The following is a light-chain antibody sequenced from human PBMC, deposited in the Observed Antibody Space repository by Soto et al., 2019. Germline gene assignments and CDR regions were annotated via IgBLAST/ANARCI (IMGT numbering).Light chain of an antibody. J-gene: IGKJ4*01. CDR1: QSVSSSY. Sequence: EIVLTQSPGTLSLSTGERATLSCRASQSVSSSYLSWYQQRPGQAPRLLICGASSRATGIPDRFSGSGSGTDFTLTISRLEPEDFAVYYCQQYGSSPPLSFGGGTKVDIK. CDR3: QQYGSSPPLS. V-gene: IGKV3-20*01. CDR2: GAS.